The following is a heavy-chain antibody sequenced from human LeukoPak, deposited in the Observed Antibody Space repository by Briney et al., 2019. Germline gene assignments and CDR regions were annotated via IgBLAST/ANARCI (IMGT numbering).Heavy chain of an antibody. CDR2: IYYRGST. D-gene: IGHD3-16*01. J-gene: IGHJ3*02. CDR1: GGSISSYY. V-gene: IGHV4-59*08. CDR3: ARLGGAFDI. Sequence: SETLSLTCTVSGGSISSYYWSSIRQPPGKGLEWIGYIYYRGSTNYNPSLKSRVTISVDTSKNQFSLKLSSVTAADTAVYYCARLGGAFDIWGQGTMVTVSS.